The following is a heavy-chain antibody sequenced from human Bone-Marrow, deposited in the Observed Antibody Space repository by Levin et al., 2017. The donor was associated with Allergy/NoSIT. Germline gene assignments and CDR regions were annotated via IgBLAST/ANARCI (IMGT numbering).Heavy chain of an antibody. CDR1: GFTFSYYS. CDR2: ISGSRGTT. V-gene: IGHV3-48*02. D-gene: IGHD6-19*01. Sequence: LAGGSLRLSCAASGFTFSYYSMNWIRQAPGKGLEWISYISGSRGTTNYADSVKGRFTISRDNAQKSVYLQMNSLREEDTAKYYCARGYSDSSGWWDLFDPWGQGILVTVSS. CDR3: ARGYSDSSGWWDLFDP. J-gene: IGHJ5*02.